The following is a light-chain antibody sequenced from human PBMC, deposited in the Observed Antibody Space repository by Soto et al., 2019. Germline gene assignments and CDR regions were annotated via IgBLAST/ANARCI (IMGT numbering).Light chain of an antibody. V-gene: IGKV1-5*03. CDR2: KAS. J-gene: IGKJ4*01. Sequence: DIQMIQSPSTLSASVGDRVSITCRARQSISTWLAWYQQKPGKAPKLLIYKASTLESGVPSRFSGSRSGTEFTLTICSLQTDDFATYYCQQYDSSPLTFGGGTKVDIK. CDR1: QSISTW. CDR3: QQYDSSPLT.